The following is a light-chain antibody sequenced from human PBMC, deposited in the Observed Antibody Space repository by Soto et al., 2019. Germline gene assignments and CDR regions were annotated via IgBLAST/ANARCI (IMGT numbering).Light chain of an antibody. V-gene: IGKV3-20*01. CDR1: QSVSSSY. CDR2: GAS. Sequence: EIVLTQSPGTLSLSPGERATLFCRASQSVSSSYLAWYQQKPGQAPRLLIYGASSRATGIPDRFSGSGSGTDFTLTISRMEPEDFAVYYCQHHGNSTPSWTFGQGTKVEIK. CDR3: QHHGNSTPSWT. J-gene: IGKJ1*01.